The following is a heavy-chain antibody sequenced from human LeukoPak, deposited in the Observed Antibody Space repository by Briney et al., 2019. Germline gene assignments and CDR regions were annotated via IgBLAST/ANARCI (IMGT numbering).Heavy chain of an antibody. D-gene: IGHD3-22*01. CDR1: GFTFSSYS. CDR3: ARDYYDSSGYNYFDY. Sequence: GGPLRLSCAASGFTFSSYSMNWVRQAPGKGLEWVSYISSSSSTIYYADSVKGRFTISRDNAKNSLYLQMNSLRAEDTAVYYCARDYYDSSGYNYFDYWGQGTLVTVSS. CDR2: ISSSSSTI. V-gene: IGHV3-48*01. J-gene: IGHJ4*02.